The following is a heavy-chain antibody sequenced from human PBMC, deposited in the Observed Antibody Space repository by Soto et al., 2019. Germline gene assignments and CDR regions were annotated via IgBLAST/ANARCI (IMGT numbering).Heavy chain of an antibody. J-gene: IGHJ4*02. CDR2: ISSNGGST. Sequence: GGSLRLSCAASGFTLSSSAMHWFLQAPGKGLEYVSAISSNGGSTYYANSVKGRFTISRDNAKNTLYLQMNILRAEDTAVYYCASGGSSLNFDSWGQGTLVTVSS. CDR3: ASGGSSLNFDS. V-gene: IGHV3-64*01. D-gene: IGHD6-6*01. CDR1: GFTLSSSA.